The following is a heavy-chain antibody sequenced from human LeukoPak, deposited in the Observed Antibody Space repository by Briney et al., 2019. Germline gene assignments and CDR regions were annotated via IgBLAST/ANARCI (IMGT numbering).Heavy chain of an antibody. Sequence: GGSLRLSCAASGFTFSSYSMNWVRQAPGKGLEWVSSISSSSSYIYYADSVKGRFTISRDNAKNSLYLQMNSLRAEDTAVYYCAREPVGANYMDAWGKGITVTVSS. CDR2: ISSSSSYI. V-gene: IGHV3-21*01. D-gene: IGHD5-12*01. J-gene: IGHJ6*03. CDR1: GFTFSSYS. CDR3: AREPVGANYMDA.